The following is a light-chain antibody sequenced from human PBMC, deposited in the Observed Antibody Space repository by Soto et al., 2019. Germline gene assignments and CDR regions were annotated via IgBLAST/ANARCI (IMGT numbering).Light chain of an antibody. CDR2: GNI. V-gene: IGLV1-40*01. Sequence: QSVLTQPPSVSGAPGQRVTISCTGSSSNIGAGYDVHWYQQLPGTAPKLLIYGNISRPSGVPDRFSGSNSGTSASLAITGLQAEDEADYYCQSYDSSLSGFVFGTGTKVTVL. CDR1: SSNIGAGYD. J-gene: IGLJ1*01. CDR3: QSYDSSLSGFV.